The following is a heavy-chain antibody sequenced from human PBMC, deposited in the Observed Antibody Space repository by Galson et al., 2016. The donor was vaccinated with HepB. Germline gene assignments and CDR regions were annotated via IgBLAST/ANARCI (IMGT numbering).Heavy chain of an antibody. D-gene: IGHD3-16*01. V-gene: IGHV5-51*01. CDR1: EYSFAFFW. J-gene: IGHJ3*02. CDR2: IYPGDSDT. CDR3: ARGLIDDALDI. Sequence: QSGAEVKNPGESLKISCQGSEYSFAFFWIAWVRKMPGKGLEWMGLIYPGDSDTRYSPSFQGQVTFSADKSISTAYRQWSRLKASDTGMSCCARGLIDDALDIWGPGSMVTFSS.